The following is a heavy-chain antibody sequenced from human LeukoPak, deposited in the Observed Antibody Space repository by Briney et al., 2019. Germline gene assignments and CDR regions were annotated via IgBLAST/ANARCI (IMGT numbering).Heavy chain of an antibody. CDR2: SIPIFGTA. V-gene: IGHV1-69*13. J-gene: IGHJ4*02. CDR3: ARDNREYCSSTSCYIDLDY. CDR1: GGTFSSYA. Sequence: SVKVSCKASGGTFSSYAISWVRQAPGQRLEWMGGSIPIFGTANYAQKFQGRVTITPDEPTSTAYMELSSLRSEDTAVYYCARDNREYCSSTSCYIDLDYWGQGTLVTVSS. D-gene: IGHD2-2*02.